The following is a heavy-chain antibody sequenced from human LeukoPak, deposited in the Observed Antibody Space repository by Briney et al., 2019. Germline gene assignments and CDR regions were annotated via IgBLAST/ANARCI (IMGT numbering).Heavy chain of an antibody. CDR1: GYTFTSYD. J-gene: IGHJ4*02. CDR2: MNPNSGDP. CDR3: ARDLGGTGSYQDY. Sequence: ASVKVSCKTSGYTFTSYDFNWVRQATGQGLEWMGWMNPNSGDPVYAQKFQGRVTMTRDTSISTAYMELSSLRSEDTAVYYCARDLGGTGSYQDYWGQGTLVTVSS. V-gene: IGHV1-8*01. D-gene: IGHD1-26*01.